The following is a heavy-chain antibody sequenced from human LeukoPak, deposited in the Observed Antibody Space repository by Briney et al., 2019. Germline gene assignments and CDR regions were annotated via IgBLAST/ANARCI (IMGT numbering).Heavy chain of an antibody. V-gene: IGHV1-69*01. Sequence: SVKVSCKASGGTFSSYAINGVRQAPGQGLEWMGGIIPIFGTANYAQKFQDRVTITADESTSTAYMELSSLRSEDTAIYYCASRLYCSNTRCRDFPFAYWGQGTLVTVSS. CDR2: IIPIFGTA. CDR3: ASRLYCSNTRCRDFPFAY. CDR1: GGTFSSYA. D-gene: IGHD2-2*01. J-gene: IGHJ4*02.